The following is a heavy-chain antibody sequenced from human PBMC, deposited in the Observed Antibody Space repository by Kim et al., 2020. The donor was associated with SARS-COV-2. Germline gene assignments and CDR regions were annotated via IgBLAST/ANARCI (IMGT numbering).Heavy chain of an antibody. CDR2: IDPSDTYT. J-gene: IGHJ4*02. CDR3: ARQEKGGATEY. D-gene: IGHD3-16*01. V-gene: IGHV5-10-1*01. CDR1: GYKFISYW. Sequence: GESLKISCKGSGYKFISYWITWVRQMPGKGLEWMGRIDPSDTYTKYSPSFQGHVSISGDKSLSTAYLQWSSLKASDTAMYYCARQEKGGATEYWGQGTLVTVYS.